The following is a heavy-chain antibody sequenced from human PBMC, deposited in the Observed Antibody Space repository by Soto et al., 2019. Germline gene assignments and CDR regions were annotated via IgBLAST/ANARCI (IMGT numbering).Heavy chain of an antibody. J-gene: IGHJ4*02. CDR1: GFTFGIYA. CDR3: AKDLSSYCYFDF. V-gene: IGHV3-23*01. Sequence: EVQRLESGGDLVQPGGSLRLSCAASGFTFGIYARTWVRQAPGKGLEWVSTISATGGSTFYADSVKGRFTISRDNSKNTLYLRMNSLRAEDTAICYCAKDLSSYCYFDFWGQGTLVTVSS. D-gene: IGHD2-15*01. CDR2: ISATGGST.